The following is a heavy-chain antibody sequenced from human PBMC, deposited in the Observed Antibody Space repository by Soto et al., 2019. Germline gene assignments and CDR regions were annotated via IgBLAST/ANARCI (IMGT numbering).Heavy chain of an antibody. CDR1: GFTFSSSA. Sequence: PGGSLRLSCAASGFTFSSSAMHWVRQAPGKGLEWVAVISYDGAYQDYADSVKGRFTISKDISKNTLYLQMDSLRPADTAVYYCARDFPYCGSTSCYSAAPKYWGQGTLVTVS. CDR3: ARDFPYCGSTSCYSAAPKY. V-gene: IGHV3-30-3*01. D-gene: IGHD2-2*01. CDR2: ISYDGAYQ. J-gene: IGHJ4*02.